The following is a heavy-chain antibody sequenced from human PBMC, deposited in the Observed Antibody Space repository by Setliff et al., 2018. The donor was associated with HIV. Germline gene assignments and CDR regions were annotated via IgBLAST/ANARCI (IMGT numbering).Heavy chain of an antibody. CDR2: IDTSGFGT. D-gene: IGHD2-8*01. CDR3: AKSNANWFDL. J-gene: IGHJ5*02. CDR1: GFTLSSHD. Sequence: QPGGSLRLSCAGSGFTLSSHDMGWIRQAPGKGLEWVSTIDTSGFGTYYADSVKGRFTVSRDNSKTTLFLQLNTLRAEDTAMYYCAKSNANWFDLWGQGTLVTVSS. V-gene: IGHV3-23*01.